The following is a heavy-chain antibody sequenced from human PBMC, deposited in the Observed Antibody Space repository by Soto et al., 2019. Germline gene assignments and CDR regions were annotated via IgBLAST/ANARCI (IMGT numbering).Heavy chain of an antibody. V-gene: IGHV3-33*08. D-gene: IGHD1-7*01. CDR1: GFTFSSYG. CDR3: ARQTGTTAFDY. J-gene: IGHJ4*02. CDR2: IWYDGSNK. Sequence: GGSLRLSCAASGFTFSSYGMSWVRQAPGKGLEWVAVIWYDGSNKYYADSVKGRFTISRDNSKNTLYLQMNSLRAEDTAVYYCARQTGTTAFDYWGQGTLVTVSS.